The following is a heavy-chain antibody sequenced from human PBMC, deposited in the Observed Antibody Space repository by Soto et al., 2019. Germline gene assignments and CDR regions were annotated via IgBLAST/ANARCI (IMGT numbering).Heavy chain of an antibody. J-gene: IGHJ2*01. V-gene: IGHV3-33*01. D-gene: IGHD2-21*02. CDR3: ARDRAYCSGDCYHSLGYFDL. Sequence: QVQLVESGGGVVQPGRSLRLSCAASGFTFTSYGMHWVRQAPGKGLEWVALVWYDGGNKYYADSVKGRFTISRDNSKNTVYLQVNSLRTEDTAVYYCARDRAYCSGDCYHSLGYFDLWGRGTLVTVSS. CDR1: GFTFTSYG. CDR2: VWYDGGNK.